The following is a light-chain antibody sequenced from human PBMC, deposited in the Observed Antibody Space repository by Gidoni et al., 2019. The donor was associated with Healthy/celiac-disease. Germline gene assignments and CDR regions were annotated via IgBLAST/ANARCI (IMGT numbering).Light chain of an antibody. Sequence: GERATLSCRASQSVSSSYLAWYQQKPGQAPRLLIYGASSRTTGIPDRFSGSGSGTDFTLTISRLEPEDFAVYYCQQYGSSPPNTFGQGTKLEIK. CDR1: QSVSSSY. CDR3: QQYGSSPPNT. V-gene: IGKV3-20*01. J-gene: IGKJ2*01. CDR2: GAS.